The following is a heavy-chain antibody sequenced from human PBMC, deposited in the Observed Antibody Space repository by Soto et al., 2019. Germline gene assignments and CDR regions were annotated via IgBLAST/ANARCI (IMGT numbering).Heavy chain of an antibody. J-gene: IGHJ6*02. D-gene: IGHD5-18*01. CDR1: GRSFSGYY. Sequence: PSVSLWLTCALYGRSFSGYYWSWLRQPPGERLEWIGEMNHRGCTNYNPCLKSRVTISVATSKNHFSLKPSYVTAADTAVYYCARGDTDMATPSNNYYYYYGMDVWGQGTTVT. CDR2: MNHRGCT. V-gene: IGHV4-34*01. CDR3: ARGDTDMATPSNNYYYYYGMDV.